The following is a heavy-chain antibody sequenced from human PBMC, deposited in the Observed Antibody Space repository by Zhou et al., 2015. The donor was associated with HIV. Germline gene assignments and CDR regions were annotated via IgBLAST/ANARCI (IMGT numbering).Heavy chain of an antibody. V-gene: IGHV1-69*12. D-gene: IGHD2-8*01. CDR2: IIPIFGTA. CDR3: ASHSSDRYCTNGVCYSLDY. J-gene: IGHJ4*02. CDR1: GGTFSSYA. Sequence: QVQLVQSGAEVKKPGSSVKVSCKASGGTFSSYAISWVRQAPGQGLEWMGGIIPIFGTANYAQKFQGRVTITADESTSTAYMELSSLRSEDTAVYYCASHSSDRYCTNGVCYSLDYWGQGTLVTVSS.